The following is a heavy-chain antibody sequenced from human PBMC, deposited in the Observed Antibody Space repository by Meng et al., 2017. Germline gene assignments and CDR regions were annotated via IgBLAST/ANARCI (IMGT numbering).Heavy chain of an antibody. CDR2: ISYDGGRD. CDR3: ARDFTTLGYGYHGMDD. V-gene: IGHV3-30*14. Sequence: GESLKISCAASGFTFSSYAMHWVRQAPGKGLEWVALISYDGGRDYYADSVKGRFTISRDNSNNTLSVQINSLRAEDTAVYFCARDFTTLGYGYHGMDDWGQGTTVTVSS. CDR1: GFTFSSYA. J-gene: IGHJ6*02. D-gene: IGHD5-12*01.